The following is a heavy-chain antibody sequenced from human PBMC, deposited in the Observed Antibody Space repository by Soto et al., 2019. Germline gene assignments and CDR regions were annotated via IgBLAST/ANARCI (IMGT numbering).Heavy chain of an antibody. CDR3: ARGYGDFLAGYYGMDV. J-gene: IGHJ6*02. Sequence: SETLSLTCTVSGGSISSYYWSWIRQPPGKGLEWIGYIYYSGSTNYNPSLKSRVTISVDTSKNQFSLKLSSVTAADTAVYYCARGYGDFLAGYYGMDVWGQGTTVTVSS. V-gene: IGHV4-59*01. CDR1: GGSISSYY. D-gene: IGHD4-17*01. CDR2: IYYSGST.